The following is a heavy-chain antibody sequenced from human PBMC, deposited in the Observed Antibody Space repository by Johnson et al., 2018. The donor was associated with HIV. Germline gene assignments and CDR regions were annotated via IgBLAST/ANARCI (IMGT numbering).Heavy chain of an antibody. CDR2: MWYDGSNK. Sequence: QVQLVESRGGVVQPGRSLRLSCAASGFTFSSYGMHWVRQAPGKGLEWVAVMWYDGSNKYYADSVKGRFTVSRDNSKNTLYLQMNSLRAEDTALYYCARWVVLTMIVVVITEAFDIWGQGTMVTVSS. D-gene: IGHD3-22*01. J-gene: IGHJ3*02. CDR1: GFTFSSYG. V-gene: IGHV3-33*08. CDR3: ARWVVLTMIVVVITEAFDI.